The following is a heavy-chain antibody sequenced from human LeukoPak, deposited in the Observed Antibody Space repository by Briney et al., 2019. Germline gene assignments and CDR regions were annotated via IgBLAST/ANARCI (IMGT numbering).Heavy chain of an antibody. CDR1: RFTFSSYA. CDR2: ISGSGGST. V-gene: IGHV3-23*01. CDR3: AKDIKKIVGATIVFDY. D-gene: IGHD1-26*01. J-gene: IGHJ4*02. Sequence: GGSLRLSCAASRFTFSSYAMSWVRQAPGRGLEWVSAISGSGGSTYYADSVKGRFTISRDNSKNTLYLQMNSLRAEDTAVYYCAKDIKKIVGATIVFDYWGRGTLVTVSS.